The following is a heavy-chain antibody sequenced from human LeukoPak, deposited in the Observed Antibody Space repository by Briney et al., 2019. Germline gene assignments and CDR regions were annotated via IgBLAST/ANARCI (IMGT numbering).Heavy chain of an antibody. CDR3: ARDPNIVVVPAAMGPGPDAFDI. D-gene: IGHD2-2*01. Sequence: PGGSLRLSCAASGFTFSSYSMNWVRRAPGKGLEWVSYISSSSSTIYYADSVKGRFTISRDNAKNSLYLQMNSLRAEDTAVYYCARDPNIVVVPAAMGPGPDAFDIWGQGTMVTVSS. J-gene: IGHJ3*02. CDR2: ISSSSSTI. CDR1: GFTFSSYS. V-gene: IGHV3-48*01.